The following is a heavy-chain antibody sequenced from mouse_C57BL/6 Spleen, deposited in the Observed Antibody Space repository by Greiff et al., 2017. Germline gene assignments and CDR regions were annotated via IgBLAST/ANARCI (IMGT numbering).Heavy chain of an antibody. J-gene: IGHJ4*01. V-gene: IGHV1-69*01. CDR1: GYTFTSYW. CDR3: ARGGYAMGY. Sequence: QVQLQQPGAELVMPGASVKLSCKASGYTFTSYWMHWVKQRPGQGLEWIGEIDPSDSYTNYNQKFKGKATLTVDKSSSTAYMQLSSLTSEDSAVYYCARGGYAMGYWGQGTSVTVSS. CDR2: IDPSDSYT.